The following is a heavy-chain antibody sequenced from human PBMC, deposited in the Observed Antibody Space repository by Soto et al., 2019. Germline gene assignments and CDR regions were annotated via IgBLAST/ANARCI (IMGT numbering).Heavy chain of an antibody. CDR2: IDPSDSHT. CDR1: GYSFAGYW. V-gene: IGHV5-10-1*01. Sequence: GESLKISCKGYGYSFAGYWITWVRQKPGKGLEWMGRIDPSDSHTYYSPSFRGHVTISVTKSITTVFLQWSSLRASDTAMYYCARQIYDSDTGPNFQYYFDSWGQGTPVTVSS. D-gene: IGHD3-22*01. CDR3: ARQIYDSDTGPNFQYYFDS. J-gene: IGHJ4*02.